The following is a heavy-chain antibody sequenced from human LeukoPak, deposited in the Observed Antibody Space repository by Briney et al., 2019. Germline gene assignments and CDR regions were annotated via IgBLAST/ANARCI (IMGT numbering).Heavy chain of an antibody. Sequence: SVKVSCKASGGTFSSYAISWVRQAPGQGLDWMGGIIPIFGTANYAQKFQGRVTITADESTSTAYMELSSLRSEDTAVYYCARDDYYDSSGYPYYFDYWGQGTLVTVSS. CDR3: ARDDYYDSSGYPYYFDY. CDR2: IIPIFGTA. D-gene: IGHD3-22*01. J-gene: IGHJ4*02. V-gene: IGHV1-69*13. CDR1: GGTFSSYA.